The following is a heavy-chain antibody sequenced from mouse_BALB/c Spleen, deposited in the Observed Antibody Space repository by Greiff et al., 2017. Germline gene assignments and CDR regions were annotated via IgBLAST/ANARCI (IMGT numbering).Heavy chain of an antibody. V-gene: IGHV2-2*02. CDR3: ARWLLGYYYAMDY. J-gene: IGHJ4*01. Sequence: VQVVESGPGLVQPSQSLSITCTVSGFSLTSYGVHWVRQSPGKGLEWLGVIWSGGSTDYNAAFISRLSISKDNSKSQVFFKMNSLQANDTAIYYCARWLLGYYYAMDYWGQGTSVTVSS. CDR2: IWSGGST. CDR1: GFSLTSYG. D-gene: IGHD2-3*01.